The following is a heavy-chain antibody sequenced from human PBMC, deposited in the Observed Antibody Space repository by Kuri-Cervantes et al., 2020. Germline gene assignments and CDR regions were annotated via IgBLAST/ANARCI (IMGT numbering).Heavy chain of an antibody. J-gene: IGHJ3*02. CDR2: MNPNSGNT. V-gene: IGHV1-8*01. CDR3: ARDLRPYGSGSHDAFDI. Sequence: ASVKVSCKASGYTFTSYDINWVRQATGQGLEWMGWMNPNSGNTGYAQKFQGRVTMTRNTSISTAYMELSSLRSEDTAVYYCARDLRPYGSGSHDAFDIWGQGTMVTVSS. D-gene: IGHD3-10*01. CDR1: GYTFTSYD.